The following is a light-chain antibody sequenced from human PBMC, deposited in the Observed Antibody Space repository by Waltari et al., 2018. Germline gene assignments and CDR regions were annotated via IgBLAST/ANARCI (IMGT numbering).Light chain of an antibody. J-gene: IGLJ3*02. CDR3: ISYTISSTLNWV. CDR2: DVS. Sequence: QSALTQPASVSGSPGQSITISCTGTSSDVGGFNFVSWYQQHPGKAPTLMIYDVSKRPSGVSNCFSGSKSGNTASLTISGLQAEDEADYYCISYTISSTLNWVFGGGTKLTVL. V-gene: IGLV2-14*03. CDR1: SSDVGGFNF.